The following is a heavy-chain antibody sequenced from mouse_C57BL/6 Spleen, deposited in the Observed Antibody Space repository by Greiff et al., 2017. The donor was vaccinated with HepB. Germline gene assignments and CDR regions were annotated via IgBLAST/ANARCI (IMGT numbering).Heavy chain of an antibody. D-gene: IGHD2-5*01. CDR1: GYTFTSYW. CDR2: IDPSDSYT. Sequence: VQLQQSGAELVMPGASVKLSCKASGYTFTSYWMHWVKQRPGQGLEWIGEIDPSDSYTNYNQKFKGKSTLTVDKSSSTAYMQLSSLTSEDSAVYYCARTYYSNYPHAMDYWGQGTSVTVSS. V-gene: IGHV1-69*01. CDR3: ARTYYSNYPHAMDY. J-gene: IGHJ4*01.